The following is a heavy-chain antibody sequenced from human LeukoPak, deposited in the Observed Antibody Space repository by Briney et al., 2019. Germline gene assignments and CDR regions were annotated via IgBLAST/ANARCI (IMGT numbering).Heavy chain of an antibody. D-gene: IGHD3-10*01. V-gene: IGHV3-23*01. CDR3: AKGRHGSGNYFKGSDY. Sequence: GGSLRLSCAASGFTFSSYAMHWVRQAPGKGLEWVSGIATSGESTFYADSVKGRFTISRDNSKNTLFLQMNSLRAEDTAVYYCAKGRHGSGNYFKGSDYWGQGTLVTVSS. CDR2: IATSGEST. J-gene: IGHJ4*02. CDR1: GFTFSSYA.